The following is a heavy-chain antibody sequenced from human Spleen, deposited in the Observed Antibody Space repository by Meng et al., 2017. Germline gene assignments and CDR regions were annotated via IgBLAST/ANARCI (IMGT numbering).Heavy chain of an antibody. J-gene: IGHJ4*02. CDR1: GYTFTSYG. CDR2: VNPSDGGT. D-gene: IGHD7-27*01. V-gene: IGHV1-46*01. Sequence: ASVKVSCKASGYTFTSYGISWVRQAPGQGLEWMGLVNPSDGGTTYPQKFQGRVTMTRDTSTSTVYMELSSLTSEDTAVYYCARDLVGWGSSQYWGQGTLVTVSS. CDR3: ARDLVGWGSSQY.